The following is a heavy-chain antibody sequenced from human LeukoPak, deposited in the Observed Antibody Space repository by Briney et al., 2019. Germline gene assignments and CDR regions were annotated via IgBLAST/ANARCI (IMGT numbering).Heavy chain of an antibody. Sequence: SETLSLTCTVSGGSISSGGYCWSWIRQYPGKGLEWIGYIYNSGSTYYNPSLKSRVTISLDTSKNQFFLKLSSVTAADTAVYYCARGLGYSYAPEYFQHWGQGTLVTVSS. CDR3: ARGLGYSYAPEYFQH. D-gene: IGHD5-18*01. CDR1: GGSISSGGYC. CDR2: IYNSGST. J-gene: IGHJ1*01. V-gene: IGHV4-31*03.